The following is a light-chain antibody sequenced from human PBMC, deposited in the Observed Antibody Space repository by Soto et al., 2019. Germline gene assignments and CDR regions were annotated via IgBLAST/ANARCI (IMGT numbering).Light chain of an antibody. V-gene: IGKV1-39*01. CDR1: QNIRIY. CDR3: PQSYSTPLT. Sequence: DIQMTQSPSSLSASIGDRVSITCRASQNIRIYLFWYQQKPAEAPKLLIYAASSLQSTVPSRFSGSGSGTEFTFSFTSPPPEELATYICPQSYSTPLTFGQKTTME. J-gene: IGKJ1*01. CDR2: AAS.